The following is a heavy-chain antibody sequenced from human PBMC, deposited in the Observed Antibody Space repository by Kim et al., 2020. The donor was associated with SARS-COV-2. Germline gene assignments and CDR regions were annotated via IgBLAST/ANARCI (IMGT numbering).Heavy chain of an antibody. D-gene: IGHD2-2*01. CDR1: GFSFSDYW. Sequence: GGSLRLSCAASGFSFSDYWMNWVRLAPGKGLEWVGNIKQDGSAKYYVDSVKGRFTISRDNAKNLLYLQMNSLRAEDTAVYYCTRERYQSNYRRAPPPNDPWGQGTLVTVSS. CDR2: IKQDGSAK. J-gene: IGHJ5*02. CDR3: TRERYQSNYRRAPPPNDP. V-gene: IGHV3-7*01.